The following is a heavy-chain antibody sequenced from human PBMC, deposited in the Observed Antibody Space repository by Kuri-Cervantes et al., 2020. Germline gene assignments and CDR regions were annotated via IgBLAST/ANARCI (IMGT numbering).Heavy chain of an antibody. CDR1: GYTLTSYG. J-gene: IGHJ6*03. CDR3: ARGSYYDFWSGYYTHSYYYYMDV. Sequence: ASVKVSCKASGYTLTSYGISWVRQAPGQGLEWMGWISAYNGNTNYAQKLQGRVTMTTDTSTSTAYMELRSLRSEDTAVYYCARGSYYDFWSGYYTHSYYYYMDVWGKGTTVTVSS. V-gene: IGHV1-18*01. CDR2: ISAYNGNT. D-gene: IGHD3-3*01.